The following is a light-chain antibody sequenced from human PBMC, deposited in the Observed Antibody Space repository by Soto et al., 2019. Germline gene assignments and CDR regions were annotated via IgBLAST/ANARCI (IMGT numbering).Light chain of an antibody. CDR2: EGS. CDR3: CSFAGSSPWV. CDR1: SSDVGSYNL. J-gene: IGLJ3*02. V-gene: IGLV2-23*01. Sequence: QSALTQPASVSGSPGQSITISCTGTSSDVGSYNLVSWCQQHPGKAPKLMIYEGSKRPSGVSTRFSGFKSGNTASLTISGLQAEDEADYYCCSFAGSSPWVFGGGTTVTVL.